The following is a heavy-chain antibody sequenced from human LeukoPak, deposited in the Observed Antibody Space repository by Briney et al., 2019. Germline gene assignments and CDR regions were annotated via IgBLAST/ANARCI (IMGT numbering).Heavy chain of an antibody. Sequence: ASVKVSCKASGYTFTNYVMHWVRQAPGQRLEWMGWINAGNGNTKYSQKFQDRVTMTTDKSTSTAYMELRSLRSDDTAVYFCARVSGAVAGAGTAVYWGQGTLVTVSS. CDR1: GYTFTNYV. J-gene: IGHJ4*02. CDR3: ARVSGAVAGAGTAVY. CDR2: INAGNGNT. V-gene: IGHV1-3*01. D-gene: IGHD6-19*01.